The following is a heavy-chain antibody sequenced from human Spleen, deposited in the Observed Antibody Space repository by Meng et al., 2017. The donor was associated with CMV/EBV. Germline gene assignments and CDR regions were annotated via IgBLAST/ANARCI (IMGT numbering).Heavy chain of an antibody. J-gene: IGHJ4*02. CDR2: ITGSGGSI. V-gene: IGHV3-23*01. D-gene: IGHD6-19*01. CDR1: GFTFSNYA. Sequence: GESLKISCAASGFTFSNYAMSWVRQAPGKGLEWVSAITGSGGSIYYADSVKGRFTISRDNSKNTLYLQMNSLRAEDTAVYYCARGPIAVAGILDYWGQGTLVTVSS. CDR3: ARGPIAVAGILDY.